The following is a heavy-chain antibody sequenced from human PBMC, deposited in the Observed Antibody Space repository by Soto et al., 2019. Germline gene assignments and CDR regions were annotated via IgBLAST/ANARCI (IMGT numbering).Heavy chain of an antibody. CDR2: IYYGGST. Sequence: PSETLSLTCSVSGGSISGYYWSWIRQSPGKGLEWIGYIYYGGSTRHNPSLDSRVTASADTSKNQISLRLTSVTAADTAVYYCARSGNSNGLVFDYWGQGILVT. V-gene: IGHV4-59*01. J-gene: IGHJ4*02. CDR1: GGSISGYY. CDR3: ARSGNSNGLVFDY. D-gene: IGHD5-18*01.